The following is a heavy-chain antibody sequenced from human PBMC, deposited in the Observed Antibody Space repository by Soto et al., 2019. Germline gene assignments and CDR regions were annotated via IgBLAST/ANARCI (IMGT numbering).Heavy chain of an antibody. CDR3: AKDLIRGDGYIDFDY. V-gene: IGHV3-23*01. Sequence: GGSLRLSCSPSGFTFSNYAVFWVRPAPGKGLEWVSTIFAGGGSTYYADSVKGRFTISRDDSKNILFLQMDSLRAEDTAVYFCAKDLIRGDGYIDFDYWGQGTLVTVSS. CDR2: IFAGGGST. CDR1: GFTFSNYA. D-gene: IGHD3-10*01. J-gene: IGHJ4*02.